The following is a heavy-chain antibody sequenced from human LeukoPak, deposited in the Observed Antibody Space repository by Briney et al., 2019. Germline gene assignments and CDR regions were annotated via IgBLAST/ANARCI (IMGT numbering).Heavy chain of an antibody. Sequence: ASVKVSSKASGYTFTSYDINWVRQATGQGLEWMGWMNPNSGNTGYAQKFQGRVTMTRNTSISTAYMELSSLRSEDTAVYYCARRSLGYCSGGSCYTTWFDPWGQGTLVTVSS. CDR3: ARRSLGYCSGGSCYTTWFDP. CDR2: MNPNSGNT. CDR1: GYTFTSYD. J-gene: IGHJ5*02. D-gene: IGHD2-15*01. V-gene: IGHV1-8*01.